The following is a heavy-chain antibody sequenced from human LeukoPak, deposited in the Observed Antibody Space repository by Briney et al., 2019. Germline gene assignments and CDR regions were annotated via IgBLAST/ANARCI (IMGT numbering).Heavy chain of an antibody. J-gene: IGHJ5*02. V-gene: IGHV1-2*02. CDR3: ARDYYDSSGYYFP. CDR1: GYIFTGYY. CDR2: INPNSGGT. Sequence: ASVKVSCKASGYIFTGYYMHWVRQAPGQGLEWMGWINPNSGGTNYAQKFQGRVTMTRDTSISTAYMELSRLRSDDTAVYYCARDYYDSSGYYFPWGQGTLVTVSS. D-gene: IGHD3-22*01.